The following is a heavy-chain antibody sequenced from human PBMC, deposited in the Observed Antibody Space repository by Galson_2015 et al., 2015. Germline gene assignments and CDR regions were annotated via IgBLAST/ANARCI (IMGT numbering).Heavy chain of an antibody. D-gene: IGHD4-23*01. CDR3: AKTTVAAGSSWYMDA. CDR2: INGRDDIT. J-gene: IGHJ6*03. Sequence: SLRLFCAVSGFTSSNYDMSWVRQSPGKGLEWVSGINGRDDITSYADSVKGRFTISRGNARDTLYLQMNSLRAEDTALYYCAKTTVAAGSSWYMDAWGKGTTVTVSS. V-gene: IGHV3-23*01. CDR1: GFTSSNYD.